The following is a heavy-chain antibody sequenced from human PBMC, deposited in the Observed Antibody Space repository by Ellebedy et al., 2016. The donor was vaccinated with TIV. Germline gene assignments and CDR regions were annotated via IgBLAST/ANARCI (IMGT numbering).Heavy chain of an antibody. J-gene: IGHJ4*02. CDR2: ISSNGGST. D-gene: IGHD3-22*01. CDR1: GFTFSSYA. CDR3: AKDPSDSSEGSDC. Sequence: GESLKISCSASGFTFSSYAMHWVRQAPGKGLEYVSAISSNGGSTYYADSVKGRFTISRDNSKNTLYLQMNSLRAEDTAVYYCAKDPSDSSEGSDCWGQGTLVTVSS. V-gene: IGHV3-64*04.